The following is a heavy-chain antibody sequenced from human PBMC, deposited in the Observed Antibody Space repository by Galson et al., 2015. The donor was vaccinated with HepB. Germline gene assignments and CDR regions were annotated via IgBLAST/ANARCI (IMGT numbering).Heavy chain of an antibody. CDR3: ARGLRITIFGVVIILYAFDI. D-gene: IGHD3-3*01. J-gene: IGHJ3*02. CDR2: INHSGST. V-gene: IGHV4-34*09. Sequence: TLSLTCAVYGGSFSCYYWSWIRQPPGKGLEWIGEINHSGSTNYNPSLKSRVTISVDTSKNQFSLKLSSVTDADTAVYYCARGLRITIFGVVIILYAFDIWGQGTMVTVSS. CDR1: GGSFSCYY.